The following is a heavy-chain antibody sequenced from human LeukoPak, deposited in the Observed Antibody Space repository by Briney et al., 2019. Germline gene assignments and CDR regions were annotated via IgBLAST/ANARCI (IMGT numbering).Heavy chain of an antibody. V-gene: IGHV3-9*01. CDR2: ISWNSGSI. CDR3: AKSTDSGSYPGAFDI. J-gene: IGHJ3*02. Sequence: GGSLRLSCAASGFTFDDYAMHWVRQAPGKGLEWVSGISWNSGSIGYADSVKGRFTISRDNAKNSLYLQMNSLRAEDTALYYCAKSTDSGSYPGAFDIWGQGTMVTVSS. CDR1: GFTFDDYA. D-gene: IGHD1-26*01.